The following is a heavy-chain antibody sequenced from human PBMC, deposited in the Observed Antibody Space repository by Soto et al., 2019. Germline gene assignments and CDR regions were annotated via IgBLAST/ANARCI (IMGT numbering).Heavy chain of an antibody. CDR2: VSHDGRNT. V-gene: IGHV3-30*03. J-gene: IGHJ4*02. CDR1: GFTFSDYA. D-gene: IGHD5-18*01. Sequence: GGSLRLSCAASGFTFSDYAMHWVRQAPGKGLEWVAVVSHDGRNTHYADSVKGRFTISRDNSKNTLYLQMNSLRAEDTAVYYCARDKPPRGYSYGTLDYWGQGTLVTVSS. CDR3: ARDKPPRGYSYGTLDY.